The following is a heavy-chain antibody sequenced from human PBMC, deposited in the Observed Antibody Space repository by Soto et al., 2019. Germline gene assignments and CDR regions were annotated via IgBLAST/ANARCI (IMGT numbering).Heavy chain of an antibody. CDR1: GFTFSSYS. CDR2: ISSSSSTI. V-gene: IGHV3-48*01. D-gene: IGHD2-2*01. J-gene: IGHJ6*03. Sequence: EVQLVESGGGLVQPGGSLRLSCAASGFTFSSYSMNWVRQAPGKGLEWVSYISSSSSTIYYADSVKGRFTISRDNAKNSLYLQMNSRRAEDTAVYYCARVDRIVVVGSVYYMDVWGKGTTVTVSS. CDR3: ARVDRIVVVGSVYYMDV.